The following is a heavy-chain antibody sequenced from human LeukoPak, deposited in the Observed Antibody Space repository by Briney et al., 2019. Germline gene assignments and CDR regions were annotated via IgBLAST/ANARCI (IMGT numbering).Heavy chain of an antibody. CDR1: GYSFTSYW. J-gene: IGHJ4*02. CDR3: ASGYCSGGVCSGGFAY. CDR2: IYPGDSDT. D-gene: IGHD2-8*02. Sequence: GESLKISGKGSGYSFTSYWIGWVRQMPGKGLEWMGIIYPGDSDTGYSPSFQGQVTISADKSISTAYLQWSSLKASDTAIYYCASGYCSGGVCSGGFAYWGQGTLVTVSS. V-gene: IGHV5-51*01.